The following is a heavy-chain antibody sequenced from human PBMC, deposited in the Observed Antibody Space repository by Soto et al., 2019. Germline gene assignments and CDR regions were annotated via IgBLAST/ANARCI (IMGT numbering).Heavy chain of an antibody. V-gene: IGHV5-51*01. D-gene: IGHD5-12*01. J-gene: IGHJ4*02. Sequence: GESVNISCTGSGYLFTPYFIAWVRQLPGKGLEWMGIIYPDDSDIRYSPSFQGQVTISADKSISTAYLQWSSLKASDTAMYYCARREMATSHFDYWGQGTLVTVS. CDR2: IYPDDSDI. CDR1: GYLFTPYF. CDR3: ARREMATSHFDY.